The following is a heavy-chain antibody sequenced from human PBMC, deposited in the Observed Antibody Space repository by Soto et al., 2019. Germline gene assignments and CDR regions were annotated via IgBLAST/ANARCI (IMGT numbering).Heavy chain of an antibody. Sequence: ASVTVSCKIAGYTLTELSMHWVRQAPGKGLEWMGGFDPEDGETIYAQKFQGRVTMTEDTSTDTAYMELSSLRSEDTAVYYCATGILGVVVPAAAFDYWGQGTLVTVSS. J-gene: IGHJ4*02. D-gene: IGHD2-2*01. CDR3: ATGILGVVVPAAAFDY. CDR2: FDPEDGET. CDR1: GYTLTELS. V-gene: IGHV1-24*01.